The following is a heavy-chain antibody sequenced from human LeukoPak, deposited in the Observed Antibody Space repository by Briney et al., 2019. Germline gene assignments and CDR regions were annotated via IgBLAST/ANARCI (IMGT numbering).Heavy chain of an antibody. CDR3: AKDIGSYDSSGLDY. V-gene: IGHV3-9*01. J-gene: IGHJ4*02. CDR2: ISWNSGSI. Sequence: SLRLSCAASGFPFDDYAMHWVRQAPGKGLEWVSGISWNSGSIGYADSVKGRFTISRDNAKNSLYLQMNSLRAEDTALYYCAKDIGSYDSSGLDYWGQGTLVTVSS. CDR1: GFPFDDYA. D-gene: IGHD3-22*01.